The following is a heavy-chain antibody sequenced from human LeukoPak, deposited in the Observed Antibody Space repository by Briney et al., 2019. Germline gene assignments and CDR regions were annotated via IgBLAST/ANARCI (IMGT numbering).Heavy chain of an antibody. Sequence: PGGSLRLSCAASGFTFSSYGMHWVRQAPGKGPEWVAFIRYDGSNKYYADSVKGRFTISRDNSKNTLYLQMNSLRAEDTAVYYCAKEKAAAGYRGLSGSYYYYYMDVWGKGTTVTISS. CDR2: IRYDGSNK. V-gene: IGHV3-30*02. CDR1: GFTFSSYG. D-gene: IGHD6-13*01. J-gene: IGHJ6*03. CDR3: AKEKAAAGYRGLSGSYYYYYMDV.